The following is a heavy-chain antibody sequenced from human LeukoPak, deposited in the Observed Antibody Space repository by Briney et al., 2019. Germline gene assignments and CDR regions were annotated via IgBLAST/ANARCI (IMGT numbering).Heavy chain of an antibody. D-gene: IGHD6-19*01. CDR3: ARLVGGIAVAGAFDY. Sequence: GESLETSLYGSGYRFNSYWIGWVRPMPGKGLEWMGIIYPGDSDTRYSPSFQGQVTISADKSISTAYLQWSSLKASDTAMYYCARLVGGIAVAGAFDYWGQGTLVTVSS. CDR2: IYPGDSDT. CDR1: GYRFNSYW. J-gene: IGHJ4*02. V-gene: IGHV5-51*01.